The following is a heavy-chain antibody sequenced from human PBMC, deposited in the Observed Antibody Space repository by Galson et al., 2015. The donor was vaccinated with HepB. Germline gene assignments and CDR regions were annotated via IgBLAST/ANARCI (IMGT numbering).Heavy chain of an antibody. CDR2: IGSRSSYI. D-gene: IGHD1-26*01. Sequence: SLRLSCAASGLSFSSYTMNWVRQAPGKGLEWVSSIGSRSSYIYYADSVKGRFTISRDNAKNSLYLQMNSLRAEDTAIYYCARSAPKVGDKFYPYDHWGQGTQVTVSS. V-gene: IGHV3-21*01. CDR3: ARSAPKVGDKFYPYDH. CDR1: GLSFSSYT. J-gene: IGHJ4*02.